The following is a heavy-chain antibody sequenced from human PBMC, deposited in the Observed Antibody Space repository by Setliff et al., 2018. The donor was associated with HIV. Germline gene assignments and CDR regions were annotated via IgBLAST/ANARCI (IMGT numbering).Heavy chain of an antibody. CDR1: GGSISSGTYY. J-gene: IGHJ4*02. CDR3: ARDRPYSGYPD. Sequence: SETLSLTCTVSGGSISSGTYYWSWVRQPAGKGLEWIGRIYTSGSTNYNPSLKSRVTISVDKSKNQFSLKLSSVTAADTAVYYCARDRPYSGYPDWGQGTLVTVSS. CDR2: IYTSGST. V-gene: IGHV4-61*02. D-gene: IGHD5-12*01.